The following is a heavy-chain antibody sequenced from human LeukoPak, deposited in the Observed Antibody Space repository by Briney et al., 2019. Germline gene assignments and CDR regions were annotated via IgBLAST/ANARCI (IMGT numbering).Heavy chain of an antibody. J-gene: IGHJ4*02. CDR2: ITSGSGST. Sequence: GGSLRLSCDASGFSISDYYMSWIRQSPGKGLEWLSYITSGSGSTKYADSVKGRFTISRDKAKNSVALQLNSLRAEDTAVYYCTKERRGSYYAFESWGQGTLVTVSS. CDR3: TKERRGSYYAFES. CDR1: GFSISDYY. V-gene: IGHV3-11*05. D-gene: IGHD3-22*01.